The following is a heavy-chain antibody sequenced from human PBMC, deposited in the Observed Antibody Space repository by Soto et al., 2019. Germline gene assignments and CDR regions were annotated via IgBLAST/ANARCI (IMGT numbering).Heavy chain of an antibody. Sequence: GEALKISCKGSGYSFTSYWSGWVRQMRGKGLEWMGVIYPGDSDTIYSPSFQVQVTISADKSISTAYLQWSSLKASDTAMYYCARQYNWNQTPFFDYWGQGTLVTVS. J-gene: IGHJ4*02. D-gene: IGHD1-20*01. CDR2: IYPGDSDT. CDR3: ARQYNWNQTPFFDY. CDR1: GYSFTSYW. V-gene: IGHV5-51*01.